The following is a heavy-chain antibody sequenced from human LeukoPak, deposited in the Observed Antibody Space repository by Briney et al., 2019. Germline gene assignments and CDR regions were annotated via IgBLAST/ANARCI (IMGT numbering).Heavy chain of an antibody. Sequence: SETLSLTCTVSGGSISSGGYYWSWIRQHPGKGLEWIGYIYYSGSTYYNPSLKSRVTISVDTSKSQFSLKLSSVTAADTAVYYCARSLTGTTTFDYWGQGTLVTVSS. D-gene: IGHD1-7*01. CDR2: IYYSGST. J-gene: IGHJ4*02. CDR1: GGSISSGGYY. CDR3: ARSLTGTTTFDY. V-gene: IGHV4-31*03.